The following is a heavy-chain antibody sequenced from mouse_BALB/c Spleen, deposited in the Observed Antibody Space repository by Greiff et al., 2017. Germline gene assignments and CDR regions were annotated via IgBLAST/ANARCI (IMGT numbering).Heavy chain of an antibody. CDR3: ARRGYGSSYDWYFDV. Sequence: QVHVKQSGPGLVAPSQSLSITCTVSGFSLTSYGVHWVRQPPGKGLEWLGVIWAGGSTNYNSALMSRLSISNDNSKSQVFLKMNSLQTDDTAMYYCARRGYGSSYDWYFDVWGAGTTVTVSS. J-gene: IGHJ1*01. CDR2: IWAGGST. V-gene: IGHV2-9*02. CDR1: GFSLTSYG. D-gene: IGHD1-1*01.